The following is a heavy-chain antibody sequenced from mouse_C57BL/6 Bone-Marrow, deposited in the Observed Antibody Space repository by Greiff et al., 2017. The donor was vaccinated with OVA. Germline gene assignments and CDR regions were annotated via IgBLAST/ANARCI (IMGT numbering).Heavy chain of an antibody. CDR3: AVTDYYGSSHWYFDV. D-gene: IGHD1-1*01. V-gene: IGHV1-50*01. Sequence: QVQLQQPGAELVKPGASVKLSCKASGYTFTSYWMQWVKQRPGQGLEWIGEIDPSDSYTNYNQKFKGKATLTVDTSSSPAYMQLSSLTSEDSAVYYCAVTDYYGSSHWYFDVWGTGTTVTVSS. CDR1: GYTFTSYW. CDR2: IDPSDSYT. J-gene: IGHJ1*03.